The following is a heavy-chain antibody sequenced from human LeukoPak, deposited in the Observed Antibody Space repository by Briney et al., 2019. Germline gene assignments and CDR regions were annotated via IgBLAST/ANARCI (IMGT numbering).Heavy chain of an antibody. V-gene: IGHV3-30*04. J-gene: IGHJ4*02. CDR2: ISYDGSTK. CDR3: AKRGPGSPQSGKYYFDY. Sequence: GGSLRLSCAASGFTFSSYAIHWVRQAPGKGLEWVALISYDGSTKYSTDSAKGRFTISRDNSKNTLYLQMNSLRPEDTAVYYCAKRGPGSPQSGKYYFDYWGQGTLVTVSS. CDR1: GFTFSSYA. D-gene: IGHD3-10*01.